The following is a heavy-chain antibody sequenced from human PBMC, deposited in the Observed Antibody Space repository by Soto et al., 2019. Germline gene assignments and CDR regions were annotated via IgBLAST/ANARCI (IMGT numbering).Heavy chain of an antibody. CDR2: ISSSSSSYI. D-gene: IGHD5-18*01. J-gene: IGHJ4*02. CDR1: GFTFSSYS. Sequence: GGSLRLSCAASGFTFSSYSMNWVRQASGKGLEWVSSISSSSSSYIYYADSVKGRFTISRDNAKNSLYLQMNSLRAEDTAVYYCARAGYSYGFWYDYWGQGTLVTVSS. V-gene: IGHV3-21*01. CDR3: ARAGYSYGFWYDY.